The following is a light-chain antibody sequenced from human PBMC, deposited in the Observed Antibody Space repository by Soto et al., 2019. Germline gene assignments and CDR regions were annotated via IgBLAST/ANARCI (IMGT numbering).Light chain of an antibody. CDR1: SSNIGAGFD. Sequence: QSVLTQPPSMSGAPGQRVTISCTGSSSNIGAGFDVHWYQHLPGTAPKVLIYKNYNRPSGVPDRFSGSRSGTSASLAITGLQAEDEADYYCHSYDNSLSGYVFGTGTKVTVL. CDR2: KNY. J-gene: IGLJ1*01. V-gene: IGLV1-40*01. CDR3: HSYDNSLSGYV.